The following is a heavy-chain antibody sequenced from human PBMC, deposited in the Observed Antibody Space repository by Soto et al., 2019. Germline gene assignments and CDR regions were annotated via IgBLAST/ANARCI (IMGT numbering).Heavy chain of an antibody. CDR3: AHDFKGRYYYYYGMDV. CDR1: GFTFSSYG. Sequence: PGGSLRLSCAASGFTFSSYGMHWVRQAPGKGLEWVAVISYDGSNKYYADSVKGRFTISRDNSKNTLYLQMNSLRAEDTAVYYCAHDFKGRYYYYYGMDVWGQGTTVTVSS. J-gene: IGHJ6*02. V-gene: IGHV3-30*03. CDR2: ISYDGSNK. D-gene: IGHD3-3*01.